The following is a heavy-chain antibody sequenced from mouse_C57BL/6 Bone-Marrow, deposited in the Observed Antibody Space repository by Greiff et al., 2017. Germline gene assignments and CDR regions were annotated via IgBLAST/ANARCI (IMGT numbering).Heavy chain of an antibody. Sequence: QVQLKQPGAELVRPGSSVKLSCKASGYTFTSYWMDWVKQRPGQGLEWIGNIYPSDSETHYNQKFKDKATLTVDKSSSTAYMQLSSLTSEDSAVYYCARYRRGYGSSDWYFDVWGTGTTVTVSS. CDR2: IYPSDSET. J-gene: IGHJ1*03. V-gene: IGHV1-61*01. CDR1: GYTFTSYW. D-gene: IGHD1-1*01. CDR3: ARYRRGYGSSDWYFDV.